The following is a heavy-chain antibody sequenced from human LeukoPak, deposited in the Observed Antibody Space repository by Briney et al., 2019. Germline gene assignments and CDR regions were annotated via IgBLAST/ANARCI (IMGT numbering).Heavy chain of an antibody. Sequence: SETLSLTCTVSGGSISSSSYYWGWIRQPPGKGLEWIGSIYYSGSTYYNPSLKSRVTISLDTSKNQFSLKLNSVTAADTAVFYCARDYGRAYYFDSWGQGTLVTVSS. CDR2: IYYSGST. CDR3: ARDYGRAYYFDS. V-gene: IGHV4-39*07. CDR1: GGSISSSSYY. J-gene: IGHJ4*02. D-gene: IGHD3-10*01.